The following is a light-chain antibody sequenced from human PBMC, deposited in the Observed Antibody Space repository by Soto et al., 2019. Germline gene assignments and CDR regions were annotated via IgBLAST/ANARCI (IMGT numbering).Light chain of an antibody. J-gene: IGKJ5*01. CDR3: QQYGASLGIT. CDR1: QSVSSSY. Sequence: EIVLRKSPGTLALSAGERATRSCRASQSVSSSYLAWYQQKPGQSPRLLIYGASSSATVIPDRFTGSGSGTDFTLTISRLEPEDFAVYYCQQYGASLGITFGQATRLEI. V-gene: IGKV3-20*01. CDR2: GAS.